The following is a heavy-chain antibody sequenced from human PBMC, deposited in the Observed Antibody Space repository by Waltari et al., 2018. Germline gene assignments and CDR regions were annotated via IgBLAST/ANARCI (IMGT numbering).Heavy chain of an antibody. V-gene: IGHV4-39*01. J-gene: IGHJ4*02. D-gene: IGHD3-3*01. CDR1: GGSISSSSYY. Sequence: QLQLQESGPGLVKPSETLSLTCTVSGGSISSSSYYWGWIRQPPGKGLEWIGSIYYSGSTYYNPSLKSRVTISVDTSKNQFSLKLSSVTAADTAVYYCARGGHDLWSGYPTHHFEYWGQGTLVTVSS. CDR2: IYYSGST. CDR3: ARGGHDLWSGYPTHHFEY.